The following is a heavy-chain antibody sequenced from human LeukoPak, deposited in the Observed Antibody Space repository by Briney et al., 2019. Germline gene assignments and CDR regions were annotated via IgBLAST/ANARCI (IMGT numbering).Heavy chain of an antibody. J-gene: IGHJ4*02. CDR3: ARTVVVTAINYFDY. V-gene: IGHV4-4*09. CDR2: IYTIGST. CDR1: GDSISSYY. D-gene: IGHD2-21*02. Sequence: SETLSLTCTVSGDSISSYYWSWIRQPPGKGLEWIGYIYTIGSTNYNPSLESRVTISVDTSKNHFSLKLSSVTAADTAVYYCARTVVVTAINYFDYWGQGTLVTVSS.